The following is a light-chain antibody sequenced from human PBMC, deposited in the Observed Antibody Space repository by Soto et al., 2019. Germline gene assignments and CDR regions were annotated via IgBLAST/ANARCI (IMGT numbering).Light chain of an antibody. CDR2: EVS. CDR1: SSDVGGYNY. J-gene: IGLJ2*01. CDR3: SSYAGSNKSVV. Sequence: QSVLTQPPSASGSPGQSVTISCTGTSSDVGGYNYVSWYQQHPGKAPKFMIYEVSKRPSGVPDRFSGSKSGNTASLTVSGLQAEDEADYYCSSYAGSNKSVVFGGGTKLTVL. V-gene: IGLV2-8*01.